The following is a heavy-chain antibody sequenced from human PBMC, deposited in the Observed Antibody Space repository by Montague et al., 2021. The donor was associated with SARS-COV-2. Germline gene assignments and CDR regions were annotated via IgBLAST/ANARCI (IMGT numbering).Heavy chain of an antibody. V-gene: IGHV3-33*01. J-gene: IGHJ4*02. D-gene: IGHD6-19*01. CDR3: ARDLAVAATGDY. CDR1: GFTFSSYG. Sequence: YLRLSCAASGFTFSSYGMHLVRQAPGKGLEWVAVIWYDGSNKYYADSVKGRFTIPRDNSKNTLYLQMNSLRAEDTAVYYCARDLAVAATGDYWGQGALVTVSS. CDR2: IWYDGSNK.